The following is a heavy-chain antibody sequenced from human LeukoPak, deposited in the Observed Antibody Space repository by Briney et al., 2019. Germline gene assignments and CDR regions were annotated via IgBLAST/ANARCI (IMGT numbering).Heavy chain of an antibody. V-gene: IGHV1-2*02. CDR3: ATYSSSSRVYFDY. Sequence: ASVKVSCKASGYTFTGYYMHWVRQAPGQGLEWMGWINPNSGGTNYAQKFQGRVTLTRDTSISTAYMELSRLRSDDTAVYYCATYSSSSRVYFDYWAREPWSPSPQ. D-gene: IGHD6-6*01. CDR1: GYTFTGYY. J-gene: IGHJ4*02. CDR2: INPNSGGT.